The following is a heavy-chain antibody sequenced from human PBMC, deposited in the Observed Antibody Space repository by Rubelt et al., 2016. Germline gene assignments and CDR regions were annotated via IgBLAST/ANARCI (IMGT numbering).Heavy chain of an antibody. CDR1: GGSISSGGYY. D-gene: IGHD6-13*01. V-gene: IGHV4-31*03. J-gene: IGHJ4*02. CDR3: ARGSYSSSWYYFDY. CDR2: IYYSGST. Sequence: QLQLQESGPGLVKPSETLSLTCTVSGGSISSGGYYWSWIRQHPGKGLEWIGYIYYSGSTYYNPSLKSRVTISVDTSKNQFSLKLSSVTAADTAVYYCARGSYSSSWYYFDYWGQGTLVTVSS.